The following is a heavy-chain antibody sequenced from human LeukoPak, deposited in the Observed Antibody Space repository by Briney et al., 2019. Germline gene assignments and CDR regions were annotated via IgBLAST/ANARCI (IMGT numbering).Heavy chain of an antibody. CDR3: AGGGIAVAANY. CDR2: ISYDGSNK. Sequence: GGSLRLSCAASGFTFSSYGMHWVRQAPGKGLEWVAVISYDGSNKYYADSVKGRFTISRDNSKNTLYLQMNSLRAEDTAVYYCAGGGIAVAANYWGQGTLVTVPS. V-gene: IGHV3-30*03. J-gene: IGHJ4*02. D-gene: IGHD6-19*01. CDR1: GFTFSSYG.